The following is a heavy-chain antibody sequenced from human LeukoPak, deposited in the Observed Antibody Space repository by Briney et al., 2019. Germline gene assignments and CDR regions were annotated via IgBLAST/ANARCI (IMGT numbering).Heavy chain of an antibody. CDR3: ARGWLQSGFDY. CDR1: GGSISSYY. J-gene: IGHJ4*02. V-gene: IGHV4-59*12. D-gene: IGHD5-24*01. Sequence: SETLSLTCTVSGGSISSYYWSWIRQPPGKGLEWIGYIYYSGSTNYNPSLKSRVTISVDTSKNQFSLQLNSVTPEDTAVYYCARGWLQSGFDYWGQGTLVTVSS. CDR2: IYYSGST.